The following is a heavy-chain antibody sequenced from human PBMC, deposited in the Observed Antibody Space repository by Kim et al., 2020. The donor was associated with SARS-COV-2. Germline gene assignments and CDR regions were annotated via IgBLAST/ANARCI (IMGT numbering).Heavy chain of an antibody. CDR2: ISGSGGST. CDR1: GFTFSSYA. D-gene: IGHD3-9*01. CDR3: AKLLRYFDWKGRDY. V-gene: IGHV3-23*01. J-gene: IGHJ4*02. Sequence: GSLRLSCAASGFTFSSYAMSWVRQAPGKGLEWVSAISGSGGSTYYADSVKGRFTISRDNSKNTLYLQMNSLRAEDTAVYYCAKLLRYFDWKGRDYWGQGTLVTVSS.